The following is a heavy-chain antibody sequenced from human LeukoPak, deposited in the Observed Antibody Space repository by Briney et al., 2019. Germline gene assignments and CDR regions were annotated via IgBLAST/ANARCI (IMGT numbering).Heavy chain of an antibody. Sequence: GGSLRLSCAASGFTFSDYNMNWVRQAPGKGLEWVAVISYDGSNEYYGDSVKGRFTISRDNSKNMLYLQVDSLRAEDTAIYYCAKVRWDNSGWYYLDSWGQGTLVTVSS. CDR2: ISYDGSNE. CDR3: AKVRWDNSGWYYLDS. D-gene: IGHD6-19*01. J-gene: IGHJ4*02. V-gene: IGHV3-30*18. CDR1: GFTFSDYN.